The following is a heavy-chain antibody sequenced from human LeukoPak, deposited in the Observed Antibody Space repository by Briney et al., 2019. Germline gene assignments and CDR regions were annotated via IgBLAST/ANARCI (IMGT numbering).Heavy chain of an antibody. J-gene: IGHJ4*02. CDR2: IWYDGSNK. V-gene: IGHV3-33*01. CDR3: AREKAVAEDYFDY. Sequence: TGGSLRLSCAASGFTFSSYGMHWVRQAPGKGLEWVAVIWYDGSNKYYADSVKGRFTISRDNSENTLYLQMNSLRAEDTAVYYCAREKAVAEDYFDYWGQGTLVTVSS. CDR1: GFTFSSYG. D-gene: IGHD6-19*01.